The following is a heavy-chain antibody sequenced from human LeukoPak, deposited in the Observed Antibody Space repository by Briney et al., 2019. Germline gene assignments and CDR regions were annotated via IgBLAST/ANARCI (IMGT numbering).Heavy chain of an antibody. Sequence: GASVKISCKASGGTFSSYAISWVRQAPGQGLEWMGGIIPIFGTANYAQKFQGRVTITTDESTSTAYMELSSLRSEDTAVYYCAKGLGGGASKRYYYYYMDVWGKGTTVTVSS. D-gene: IGHD1-26*01. J-gene: IGHJ6*03. CDR2: IIPIFGTA. CDR1: GGTFSSYA. V-gene: IGHV1-69*05. CDR3: AKGLGGGASKRYYYYYMDV.